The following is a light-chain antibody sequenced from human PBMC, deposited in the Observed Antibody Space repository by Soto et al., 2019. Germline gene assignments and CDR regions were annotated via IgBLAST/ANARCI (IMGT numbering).Light chain of an antibody. V-gene: IGLV2-23*01. CDR2: EGS. CDR1: SSDVGSYNL. J-gene: IGLJ1*01. CDR3: CSYAGSSTLDV. Sequence: QSALTQPASVSGSPGQSITISCTGTSSDVGSYNLVSWYQQHPGKAPKLMIYEGSKPPSGVSNRVSGSKSGTTASLTISGLQAEDEADYYGCSYAGSSTLDVFGTGTKLTVL.